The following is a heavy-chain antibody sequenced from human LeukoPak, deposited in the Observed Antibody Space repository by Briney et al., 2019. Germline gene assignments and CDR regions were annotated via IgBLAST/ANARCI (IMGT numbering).Heavy chain of an antibody. V-gene: IGHV3-21*01. J-gene: IGHJ4*02. CDR1: GFTFGSYS. CDR2: ISSSSSYI. D-gene: IGHD3-10*01. CDR3: ARDSRGGVLTS. Sequence: GGSLTLSCPASGFTFGSYSMNWVRQAPGKGLEWVSSISSSSSYIYYADSVKGRFTISRDNAKNSLYLQMNSLRAEDTAVYYCARDSRGGVLTSWGQGTLVTVSS.